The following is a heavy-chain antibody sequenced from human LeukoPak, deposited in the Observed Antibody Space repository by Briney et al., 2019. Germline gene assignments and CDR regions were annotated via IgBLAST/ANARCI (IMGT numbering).Heavy chain of an antibody. Sequence: PGGSLRLSCAASGFTFSSYGMHWVRQAPGKGLEWVAVIWYDGSNKYYADSVKGRFTISRDNSKNTLYLQMNSLRAEDTAVYYCARALWSGAAAGTFAPFDYWGQGTLVTVSS. CDR1: GFTFSSYG. V-gene: IGHV3-33*08. CDR3: ARALWSGAAAGTFAPFDY. D-gene: IGHD6-13*01. CDR2: IWYDGSNK. J-gene: IGHJ4*02.